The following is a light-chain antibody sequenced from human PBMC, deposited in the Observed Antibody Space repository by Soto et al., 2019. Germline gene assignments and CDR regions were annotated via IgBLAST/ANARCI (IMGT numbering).Light chain of an antibody. Sequence: EIVLTQSPGTLSLSPGERATLSCRASQSVISTYLAWYQQKPGQAPRLLIYGASSRATGIPDRFSGSGSGTDFTLTISRMEPEDFAVYYCQQYGSSPITFGQGTRLEIK. J-gene: IGKJ5*01. V-gene: IGKV3-20*01. CDR1: QSVISTY. CDR3: QQYGSSPIT. CDR2: GAS.